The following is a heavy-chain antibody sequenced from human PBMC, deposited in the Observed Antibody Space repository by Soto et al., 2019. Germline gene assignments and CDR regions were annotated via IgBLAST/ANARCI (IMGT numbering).Heavy chain of an antibody. J-gene: IGHJ4*02. CDR3: ARSNCGGDCTLDY. D-gene: IGHD2-21*02. CDR2: IYNNGGT. Sequence: SETLSLTCSVSGGSINNYYWNWIRQPPGKELEWIGYIYNNGGTNYNPSLKSRVTISPDTSKNQFSLKLSFVTAADTAIYYCARSNCGGDCTLDYWGQGTQVTVSS. CDR1: GGSINNYY. V-gene: IGHV4-59*01.